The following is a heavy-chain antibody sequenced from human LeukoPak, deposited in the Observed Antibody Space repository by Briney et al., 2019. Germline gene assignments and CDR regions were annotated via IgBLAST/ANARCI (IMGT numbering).Heavy chain of an antibody. CDR2: ISSGSSFM. Sequence: GGSLRLSCAASGFTFSRYSMNWVRQAPGKGLEWVSSISSGSSFMYYADSVKGRFTISRDNAKNSLYLQMNSLRAGDTAVYYCARAGYSSSWYSRYFDLWGRGTLVTVSS. J-gene: IGHJ2*01. CDR3: ARAGYSSSWYSRYFDL. D-gene: IGHD6-13*01. CDR1: GFTFSRYS. V-gene: IGHV3-21*01.